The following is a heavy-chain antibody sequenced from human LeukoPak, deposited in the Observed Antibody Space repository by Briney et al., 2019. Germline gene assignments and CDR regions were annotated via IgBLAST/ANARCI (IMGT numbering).Heavy chain of an antibody. CDR3: AREGQSTAFDY. V-gene: IGHV3-53*01. D-gene: IGHD5-18*01. J-gene: IGHJ4*02. Sequence: GGSLRLSCVASGFTLSNYNMNWVRQAPGKGLEWVSIIYSGGSTYYADSVKGRFTISRDNSKNTLYLQMNSLRAEDTAVYYCAREGQSTAFDYWGQGTLVTVSS. CDR1: GFTLSNYN. CDR2: IYSGGST.